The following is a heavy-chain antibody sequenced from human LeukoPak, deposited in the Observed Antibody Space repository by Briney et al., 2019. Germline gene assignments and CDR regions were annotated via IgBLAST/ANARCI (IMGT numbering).Heavy chain of an antibody. D-gene: IGHD3-22*01. CDR2: INHSGST. CDR3: ARAVGVIVVVITEYFDY. J-gene: IGHJ4*02. CDR1: GGSFSGYY. Sequence: SETLSLTCAVYGGSFSGYYWSWIRQPPGKGLGWIGEINHSGSTNYNPSLKSRVTISVDTSKNQFSLKLSSVTAADTAVYYCARAVGVIVVVITEYFDYWGQGTLVTVSS. V-gene: IGHV4-34*01.